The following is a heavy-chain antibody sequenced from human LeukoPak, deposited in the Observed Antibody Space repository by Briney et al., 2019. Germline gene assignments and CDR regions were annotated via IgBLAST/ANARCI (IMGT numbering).Heavy chain of an antibody. CDR2: ISSSSSYI. D-gene: IGHD6-6*01. Sequence: GGSLRLSCAASGFTFSDYYMNWVRQAPGKGLAWVSSISSSSSYIYYADSVKGRFTISRDNAKNSLYLQMNSLRAEDTAVYYCARDPKYSSSPFDYWGQGTLVTVSS. V-gene: IGHV3-21*01. CDR1: GFTFSDYY. J-gene: IGHJ4*02. CDR3: ARDPKYSSSPFDY.